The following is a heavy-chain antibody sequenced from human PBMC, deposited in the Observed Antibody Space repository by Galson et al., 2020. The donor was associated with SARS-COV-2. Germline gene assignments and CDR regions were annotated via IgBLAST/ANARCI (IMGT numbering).Heavy chain of an antibody. CDR1: GFIFSDYY. D-gene: IGHD3-10*01. CDR2: ISSSGGTI. J-gene: IGHJ4*02. Sequence: GESLKISCAASGFIFSDYYMTWIRQAPGKGLEWVSYISSSGGTIYYADSVKGRFTISRDNAKNSLYLQVNSLRAEDTAVYYCAREVRGLYYFDYWGQGTLVTVSS. CDR3: AREVRGLYYFDY. V-gene: IGHV3-11*01.